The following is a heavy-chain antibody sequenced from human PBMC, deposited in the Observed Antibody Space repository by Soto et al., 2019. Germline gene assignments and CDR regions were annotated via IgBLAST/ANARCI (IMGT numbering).Heavy chain of an antibody. V-gene: IGHV3-23*01. CDR3: PRAPSGGTFRYFDE. CDR1: GFTFSSDA. D-gene: IGHD2-15*01. Sequence: GGSLRLSCADSGFTFSSDAMSWVRQAPRKGLEWVSGISDGCVSTYYADSVKGSFTISRDNSRNTLYLQMNSLTAEDTAVYYCPRAPSGGTFRYFDEWGQGT. J-gene: IGHJ4*02. CDR2: ISDGCVST.